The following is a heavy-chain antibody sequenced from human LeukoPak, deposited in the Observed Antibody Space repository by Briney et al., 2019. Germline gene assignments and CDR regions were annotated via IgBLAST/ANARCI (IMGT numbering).Heavy chain of an antibody. D-gene: IGHD2-2*01. Sequence: PGGSLRLSCEASGFTFSSYWMSWVRQAPGKGLEWVSVIYSGGSTYYADSVKGRFTISRDNSKNTLYLQMNSLRAEDTAVYYCARMAPGYCSSTSCGFDPWGQGTLVTVSS. CDR3: ARMAPGYCSSTSCGFDP. V-gene: IGHV3-53*01. J-gene: IGHJ5*02. CDR2: IYSGGST. CDR1: GFTFSSYW.